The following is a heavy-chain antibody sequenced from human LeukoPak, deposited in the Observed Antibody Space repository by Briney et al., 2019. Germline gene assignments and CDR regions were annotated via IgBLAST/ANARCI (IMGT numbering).Heavy chain of an antibody. D-gene: IGHD5-12*01. CDR3: ARMPLSSGYDYYYYGLDV. CDR1: GFSFRSYW. CDR2: IKPDGSGR. J-gene: IGHJ6*02. V-gene: IGHV3-7*01. Sequence: GGSLRLSCAASGFSFRSYWMSWVRQDPGKGLEWVANIKPDGSGRDYVDSLKGRFTISRDNAKNLVSLQMNSLTADDTAVYYCARMPLSSGYDYYYYGLDVWGQGTTVTVSS.